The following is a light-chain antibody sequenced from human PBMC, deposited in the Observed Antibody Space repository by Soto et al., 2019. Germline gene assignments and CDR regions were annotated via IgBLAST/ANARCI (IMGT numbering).Light chain of an antibody. Sequence: EIVLTQSPATLSLSPGERATLCCRASQSVSSYLAWYQQKPGQAPRLLIYDASNRATSIPARFSGSGSGTDFTLTISSLEPEDFAVYYCQQRSNWKITFGQGTRLAIK. V-gene: IGKV3-11*01. CDR3: QQRSNWKIT. CDR2: DAS. CDR1: QSVSSY. J-gene: IGKJ5*01.